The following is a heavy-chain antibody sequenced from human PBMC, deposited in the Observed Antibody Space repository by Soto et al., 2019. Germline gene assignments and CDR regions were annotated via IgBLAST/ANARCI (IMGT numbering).Heavy chain of an antibody. CDR3: AKSSSRGDLLFDY. Sequence: QVQLAESGGGVVQPGRSLRLSCAASGFTFSTYGMHWVRQTPGKGLEWVAVTSYDGSNHYVDSVKGRFTISRDNSKNTVYLQMNSLRAEDTAVYYCAKSSSRGDLLFDYWGQGTLVTVPS. CDR2: TSYDGSN. D-gene: IGHD4-17*01. J-gene: IGHJ4*02. V-gene: IGHV3-30*18. CDR1: GFTFSTYG.